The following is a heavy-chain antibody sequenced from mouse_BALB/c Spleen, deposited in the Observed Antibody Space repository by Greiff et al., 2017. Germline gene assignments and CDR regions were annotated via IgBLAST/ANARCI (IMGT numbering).Heavy chain of an antibody. J-gene: IGHJ3*01. D-gene: IGHD2-1*01. Sequence: VKLVESGPGLVAPSQSLSITCTVSGFSLTSYGVHWVRQPPGKGLEWLGVIWAGGSTNYNSALMSRLSISKDNSKSQVFLKMNSLQTDDTAMYYCDRDGNGNYGWFAYWGEGNLVTVAA. CDR2: IWAGGST. CDR1: GFSLTSYG. CDR3: DRDGNGNYGWFAY. V-gene: IGHV2-9*02.